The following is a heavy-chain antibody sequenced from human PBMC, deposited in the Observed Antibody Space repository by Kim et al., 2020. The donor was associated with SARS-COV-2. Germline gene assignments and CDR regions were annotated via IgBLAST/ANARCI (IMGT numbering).Heavy chain of an antibody. CDR3: ARDSHMRGYCSGGSCPNWFDP. CDR2: INPSGGST. V-gene: IGHV1-46*01. D-gene: IGHD2-15*01. Sequence: ASVKVSCKASGYTFTSYYMHWVRQAPRQGLEWMGIINPSGGSTSYAQKFQGRVTMTRDTSTSTVYMELSSLRSEDTAVYYCARDSHMRGYCSGGSCPNWFDPGGQGTLVTVSS. CDR1: GYTFTSYY. J-gene: IGHJ5*02.